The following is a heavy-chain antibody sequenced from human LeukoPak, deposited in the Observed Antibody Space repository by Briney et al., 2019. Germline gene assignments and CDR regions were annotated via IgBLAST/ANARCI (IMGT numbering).Heavy chain of an antibody. J-gene: IGHJ5*02. CDR1: GCSISSYY. D-gene: IGHD3-9*01. CDR2: IYDSGST. V-gene: IGHV4-59*01. Sequence: SETLSLTCTVPGCSISSYYWSWIRQSPGKGLEWIGYIYDSGSTNYNPSLKGRVTISVDTSRSQFSLKLSSVTAADTAVYYCAREDYNILTGSGDNWFDPWGQGTLVTVSS. CDR3: AREDYNILTGSGDNWFDP.